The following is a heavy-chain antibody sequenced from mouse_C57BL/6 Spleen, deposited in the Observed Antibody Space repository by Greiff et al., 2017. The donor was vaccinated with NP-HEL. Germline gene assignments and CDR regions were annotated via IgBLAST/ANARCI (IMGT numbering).Heavy chain of an antibody. CDR3: ARSAVWCSSYGWCAY. V-gene: IGHV1-82*01. J-gene: IGHJ3*01. CDR2: IYPGDVDT. CDR1: GYAFSSSW. D-gene: IGHD1-1*01. Sequence: VQLQQSGPELVKPGASVKISCKASGYAFSSSWMNWVKQRPGTGLEWIGRIYPGDVDTNYNGQFKGKAPLTADKSSSTAYMQLSSLTSEDSAVYFCARSAVWCSSYGWCAYWGQGTLVTVSA.